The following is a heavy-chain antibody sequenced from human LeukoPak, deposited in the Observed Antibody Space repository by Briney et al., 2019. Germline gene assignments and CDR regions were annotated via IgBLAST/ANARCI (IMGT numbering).Heavy chain of an antibody. Sequence: GGSLRLSFAASGFTFSNYIMHWVRQAPGKGLEWVAAISYDGSNTYYADSVKGRFTISRDNSKNTLYLQMNSLRAEDTAVYYCATQYVGGRWDVHYYYGMDVWGQGTTVTVSS. J-gene: IGHJ6*02. V-gene: IGHV3-30-3*01. D-gene: IGHD2-15*01. CDR1: GFTFSNYI. CDR2: ISYDGSNT. CDR3: ATQYVGGRWDVHYYYGMDV.